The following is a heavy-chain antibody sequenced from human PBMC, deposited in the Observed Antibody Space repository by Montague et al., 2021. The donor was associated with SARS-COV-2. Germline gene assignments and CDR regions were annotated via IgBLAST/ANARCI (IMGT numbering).Heavy chain of an antibody. CDR3: AREGSGRGYYYYGMDV. D-gene: IGHD3-10*01. J-gene: IGHJ6*02. V-gene: IGHV4-59*01. CDR2: IYYSGST. CDR1: GGSISSYY. Sequence: SETLSLTCTVSGGSISSYYWSWIRQPPGKGLEWIGYIYYSGSTNYNPSLKSRVTISVDTSKNQFSLKLRSVTAADTAVYYCAREGSGRGYYYYGMDVWGQGTTVTVSS.